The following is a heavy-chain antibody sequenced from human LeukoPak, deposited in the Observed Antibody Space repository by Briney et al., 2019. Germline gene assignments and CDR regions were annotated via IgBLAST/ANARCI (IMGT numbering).Heavy chain of an antibody. D-gene: IGHD1-26*01. V-gene: IGHV1-2*02. Sequence: GASVKVSCKASGYTFTDYYMHWVRQAPGQGLEWMGWINPNSGGTNYAQKFQGRVTMTRDTSISTAYMELSRLRSDDTAVYYCARDSSIVGATIWCDYWGQGTLVTVSS. J-gene: IGHJ4*02. CDR1: GYTFTDYY. CDR2: INPNSGGT. CDR3: ARDSSIVGATIWCDY.